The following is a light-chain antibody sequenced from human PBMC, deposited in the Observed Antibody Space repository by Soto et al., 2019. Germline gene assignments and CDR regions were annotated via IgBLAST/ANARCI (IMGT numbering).Light chain of an antibody. CDR2: AAS. V-gene: IGKV1-39*01. J-gene: IGKJ4*01. Sequence: DIHMTQSPASLSASAGDGVTITCRASQIITSYLNWYQQKPGQAPKLLIYAASSLPSGVPSRFSGSGSGTDFTLTIGSLQPEDFATYYCQQSYSTPLTFGGGTKVDIK. CDR1: QIITSY. CDR3: QQSYSTPLT.